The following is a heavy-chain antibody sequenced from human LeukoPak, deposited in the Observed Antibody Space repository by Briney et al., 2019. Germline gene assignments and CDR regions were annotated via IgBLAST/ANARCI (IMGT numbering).Heavy chain of an antibody. D-gene: IGHD5-12*01. CDR3: VRGSYNSGRAGY. CDR2: ISGSGGST. V-gene: IGHV3-20*04. J-gene: IGHJ4*02. Sequence: GGSLRLSCAASGFTFSSYGMSWVRQAPGKGLEWVSAISGSGGSTGYADSVKGRFTISRDNAKNSLYLQMNSLRAEDTALYYCVRGSYNSGRAGYWGQGTQVTVSS. CDR1: GFTFSSYG.